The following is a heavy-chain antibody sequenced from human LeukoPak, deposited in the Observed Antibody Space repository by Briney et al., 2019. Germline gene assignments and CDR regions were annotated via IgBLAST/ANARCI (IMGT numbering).Heavy chain of an antibody. Sequence: PSETLSLTCTVSGGSINSPTYYWGWIRQPPGKGLEWIGAIHSSGSTYYNPSLKSRATISVDTSRNEFSLKLTSVTAADTAVYYCARHVLGGDSWYYYDSSGYFDYWGQGTLVTVSS. D-gene: IGHD3-22*01. CDR3: ARHVLGGDSWYYYDSSGYFDY. J-gene: IGHJ4*02. CDR1: GGSINSPTYY. V-gene: IGHV4-39*01. CDR2: IHSSGST.